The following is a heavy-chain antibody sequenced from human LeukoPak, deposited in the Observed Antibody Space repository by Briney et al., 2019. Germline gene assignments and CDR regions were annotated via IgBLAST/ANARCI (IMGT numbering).Heavy chain of an antibody. Sequence: ASVKVSCKASGYTFTSYYMHWVRQAPGQGLEWMGIINPSGGSTSYAQKFQGRVTMTRDTSTSTVYMELSSLRSEDTAVYYCAREDCIRTSCYYPFNYNSYGMDVGAKGPRAPFPS. CDR3: AREDCIRTSCYYPFNYNSYGMDV. J-gene: IGHJ6*04. CDR2: INPSGGST. D-gene: IGHD2-2*01. CDR1: GYTFTSYY. V-gene: IGHV1-46*01.